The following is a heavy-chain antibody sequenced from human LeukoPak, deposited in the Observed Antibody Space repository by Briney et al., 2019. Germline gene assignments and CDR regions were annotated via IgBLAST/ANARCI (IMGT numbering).Heavy chain of an antibody. D-gene: IGHD3-22*01. CDR3: AKDRPPQWLSGHFDY. CDR2: ISGSGGST. J-gene: IGHJ4*02. CDR1: GFTFSSYA. V-gene: IGHV3-23*01. Sequence: GGSLGLSCAASGFTFSSYAMSWVLQAPGKGLEWVSAISGSGGSTYYADSVKGRFTISRDNSKNTLYLQMNSLRAEDTAVYYCAKDRPPQWLSGHFDYWGQGTLVTVSS.